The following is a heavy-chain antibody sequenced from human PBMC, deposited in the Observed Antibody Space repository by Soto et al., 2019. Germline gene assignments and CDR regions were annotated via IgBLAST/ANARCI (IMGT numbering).Heavy chain of an antibody. CDR2: ISHIGRV. CDR1: GVSISRNYY. CDR3: ARSFGWFGIDC. Sequence: QVLLQESGPGLVQHSGTLSLSCAVSGVSISRNYYAGWVRQPPGRGLEWLGVISHIGRVNYNTSLKSRVTISMDKSQNQFSLIVTSVTAADSAVYYCARSFGWFGIDCWGQGTLVIVSS. J-gene: IGHJ4*02. D-gene: IGHD3-9*01. V-gene: IGHV4-4*02.